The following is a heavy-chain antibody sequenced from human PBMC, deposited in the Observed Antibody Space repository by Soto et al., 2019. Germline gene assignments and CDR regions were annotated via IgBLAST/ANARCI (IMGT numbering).Heavy chain of an antibody. CDR2: IYYSGST. Sequence: PSETLSLTCTVSGGSISSYYWSWIRQPPGKGLEWIGYIYYSGSTNYNPSLKSRVTISVDTSKNQFSLKLSSVTAADTAVYYCARADIVAPIDFDYWGPGTLVTVSS. J-gene: IGHJ4*02. V-gene: IGHV4-59*01. CDR3: ARADIVAPIDFDY. CDR1: GGSISSYY. D-gene: IGHD5-12*01.